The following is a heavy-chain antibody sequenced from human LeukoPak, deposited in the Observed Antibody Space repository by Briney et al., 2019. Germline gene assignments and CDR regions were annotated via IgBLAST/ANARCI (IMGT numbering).Heavy chain of an antibody. D-gene: IGHD3-22*01. J-gene: IGHJ4*02. Sequence: GGSLRLSCAASGFTVSSNYMSWVRQAPGKGLEWVSVIYSGGSTYYADSVKGRFTISRDNSKNTLYLQMNSLRAEDTAAYYCARDLGYYYDSSGYYPGYWGQGTLVTVSS. CDR2: IYSGGST. V-gene: IGHV3-53*01. CDR1: GFTVSSNY. CDR3: ARDLGYYYDSSGYYPGY.